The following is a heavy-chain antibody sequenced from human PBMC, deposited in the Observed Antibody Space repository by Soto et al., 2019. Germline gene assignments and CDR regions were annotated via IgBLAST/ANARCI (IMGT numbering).Heavy chain of an antibody. CDR2: IYSSGSA. CDR1: GGSISGSSYY. CDR3: ARRPRVWFGELGYHYYYGVDV. Sequence: SETLSLTCTVSGGSISGSSYYWGWIRQPPGKGLEWIGNIYSSGSAYYNPSLKSRVTISVDTSKNQFSLKLSSVTASDTAVYYCARRPRVWFGELGYHYYYGVDVWGQGTTVNVSS. J-gene: IGHJ6*02. V-gene: IGHV4-39*01. D-gene: IGHD3-10*01.